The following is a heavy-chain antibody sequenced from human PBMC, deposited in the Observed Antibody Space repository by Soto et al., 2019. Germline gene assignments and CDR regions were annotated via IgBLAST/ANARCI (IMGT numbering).Heavy chain of an antibody. CDR2: ISPYSGNT. Sequence: QVQLVQSGDEVRKPGSSVKVSCKASGYIFVNYGIAWVRQAPGQGLEWMGWISPYSGNTHYARKVQGRLTMTTDTPTRTHYIGRWRLTHEDTPAYFCARVDKYVTPTPEDVWGQGTTVTVSS. D-gene: IGHD2-15*01. CDR3: ARVDKYVTPTPEDV. J-gene: IGHJ6*02. V-gene: IGHV1-18*01. CDR1: GYIFVNYG.